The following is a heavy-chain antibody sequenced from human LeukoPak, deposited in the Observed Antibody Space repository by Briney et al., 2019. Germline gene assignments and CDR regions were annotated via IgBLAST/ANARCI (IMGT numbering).Heavy chain of an antibody. CDR1: GYTFTSYD. Sequence: GASVKVSCKASGYTFTSYDVNWVRQATGQGLEWMGWMNPNIGNTGYAQKFQGRVTMTRNTSISTAYMELSSVTSEDTAVYYCTRAHSGYDYYYDMDVWGQGTTVTVSS. D-gene: IGHD5-12*01. V-gene: IGHV1-8*01. J-gene: IGHJ6*02. CDR3: TRAHSGYDYYYDMDV. CDR2: MNPNIGNT.